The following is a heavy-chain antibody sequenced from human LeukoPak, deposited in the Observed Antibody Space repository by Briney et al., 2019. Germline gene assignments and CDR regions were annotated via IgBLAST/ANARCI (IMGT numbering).Heavy chain of an antibody. CDR3: ARAWVTMIHLRSHWFDP. V-gene: IGHV4-34*01. D-gene: IGHD3-22*01. Sequence: PSETLSLTCAVYGGSFSSYYWSWIRQPPGKGLEWIGEINHSGSTNYNPSLKSRVTISVDTSKNQFSLKLSSVTAADTAVYYCARAWVTMIHLRSHWFDPWGQGTLVTVSS. J-gene: IGHJ5*02. CDR1: GGSFSSYY. CDR2: INHSGST.